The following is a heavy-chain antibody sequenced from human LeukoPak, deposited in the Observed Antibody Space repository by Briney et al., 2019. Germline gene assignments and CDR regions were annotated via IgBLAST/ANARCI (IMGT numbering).Heavy chain of an antibody. CDR3: ARTPEGAPQDY. CDR1: GYTFTSYG. J-gene: IGHJ4*02. Sequence: ASVKVSCKASGYTFTSYGMSWVRQAPGQGLEWMGWISAYNGNTNYAQKLQGRVTMTTDTSTSTAHMELRSLRSDDTAVYYCARTPEGAPQDYWGQGTLVTVSS. V-gene: IGHV1-18*01. D-gene: IGHD1-26*01. CDR2: ISAYNGNT.